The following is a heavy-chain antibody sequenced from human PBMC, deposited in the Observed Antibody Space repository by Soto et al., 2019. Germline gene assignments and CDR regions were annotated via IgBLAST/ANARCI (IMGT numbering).Heavy chain of an antibody. J-gene: IGHJ6*02. V-gene: IGHV5-10-1*01. CDR3: ARQGTSMIGPYYRMAV. CDR2: IDPSDSYT. D-gene: IGHD3-22*01. CDR1: GYSFTSYW. Sequence: GESLNISGKGSGYSFTSYWISWVRQMPGKGLEWMGRIDPSDSYTNYSPSFQGHVTISADKSISTAYLQWSSLKASDTAMYYCARQGTSMIGPYYRMAVWGQGTTVTVSS.